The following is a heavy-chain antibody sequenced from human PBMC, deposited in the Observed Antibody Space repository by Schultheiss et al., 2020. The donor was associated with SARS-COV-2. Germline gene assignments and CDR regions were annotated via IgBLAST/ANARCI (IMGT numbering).Heavy chain of an antibody. V-gene: IGHV3-23*01. Sequence: GSLRLSCAASGFTFSSYAMSWVRQAPGKGLEWVSAISGSGGSTYYADSVKGRFTISRDNSKNTLYLQMNSLRAEDTAVYYCAKEYPLPHGYTSPLGYWGQGTLVTVSS. CDR3: AKEYPLPHGYTSPLGY. CDR1: GFTFSSYA. J-gene: IGHJ4*02. D-gene: IGHD3-16*01. CDR2: ISGSGGST.